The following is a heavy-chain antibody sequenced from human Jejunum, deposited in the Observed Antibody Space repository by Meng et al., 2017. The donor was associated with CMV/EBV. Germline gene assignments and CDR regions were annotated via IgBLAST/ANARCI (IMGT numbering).Heavy chain of an antibody. CDR3: ATSSSGFDFWTDN. CDR1: GYTFTGYY. CDR2: LNPNSGDT. V-gene: IGHV1-2*02. D-gene: IGHD5-12*01. Sequence: SGYTFTGYYMQWVRQAPGQGPEWMGWLNPNSGDTTYAQQFQGRVTMTRDTSISTAYMELSSLRSDDTAVYYCATSSSGFDFWTDNWGQGTLVTSPQ. J-gene: IGHJ4*02.